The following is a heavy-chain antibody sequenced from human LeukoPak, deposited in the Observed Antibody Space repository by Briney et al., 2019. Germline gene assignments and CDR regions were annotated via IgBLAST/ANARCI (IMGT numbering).Heavy chain of an antibody. CDR3: AREKGYMVRGKLGY. D-gene: IGHD3-10*01. Sequence: SQTLSLTCTVSGGSISSSSYYWGWIRQPPGKGLEWIVSIYHSGSTYYNPSLKSRVTISVDTSKNQFSLKLSSVTAADTAVYYCAREKGYMVRGKLGYWGQGTLVTVSS. J-gene: IGHJ4*02. CDR2: IYHSGST. CDR1: GGSISSSSYY. V-gene: IGHV4-39*07.